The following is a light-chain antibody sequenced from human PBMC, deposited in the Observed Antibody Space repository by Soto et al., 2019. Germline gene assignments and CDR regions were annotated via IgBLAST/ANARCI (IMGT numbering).Light chain of an antibody. J-gene: IGKJ5*01. CDR1: QSVSTY. CDR2: DAS. V-gene: IGKV3-11*01. Sequence: EIVLTQSPATLSLSPGERATLSCRASQSVSTYLAWYQQKCGQAPRLLIYDASNRATGIPARFSGSGSGTDFTLTISSLEPEDFAVYYCQQRSNWPPTFGQGTRLEIK. CDR3: QQRSNWPPT.